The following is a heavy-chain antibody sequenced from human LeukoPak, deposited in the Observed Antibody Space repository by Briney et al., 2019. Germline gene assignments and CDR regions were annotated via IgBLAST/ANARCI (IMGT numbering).Heavy chain of an antibody. CDR3: TTGNP. Sequence: GGSLRLSCITSGFTFANASMSWVRQAPGKGLQWVGLIKSKTEGGTTFYAAPVKDRFRISRDDGRNTLYLQMNSLTVGDTGVFYCTTGNPWGQGTLVTVSS. CDR1: GFTFANAS. V-gene: IGHV3-15*01. CDR2: IKSKTEGGTT. J-gene: IGHJ1*01.